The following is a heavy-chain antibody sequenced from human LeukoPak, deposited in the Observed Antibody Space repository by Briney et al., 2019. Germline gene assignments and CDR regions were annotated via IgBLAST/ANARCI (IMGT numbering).Heavy chain of an antibody. CDR1: GGSIRSYY. D-gene: IGHD2-2*01. Sequence: SETLSLTCTVSGGSIRSYYWSWIRQPPGKGLEWIGYIYYSGSTYYNPSLKSRVTISVDTSKNQFSLKLSSVTAADTAVYYCARGVVVPAAPPINDYWGQGTLVTVSS. CDR2: IYYSGST. V-gene: IGHV4-59*06. J-gene: IGHJ4*02. CDR3: ARGVVVPAAPPINDY.